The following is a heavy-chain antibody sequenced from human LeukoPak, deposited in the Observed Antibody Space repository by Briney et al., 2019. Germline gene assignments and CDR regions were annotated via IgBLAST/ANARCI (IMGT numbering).Heavy chain of an antibody. CDR3: ARAPYSGSYFFDY. J-gene: IGHJ4*02. Sequence: SETLSLTCTVSGGSISSYYWSWIRQPPGKGLEWIGYICYSGSTNYNPSLKSRVTISVDTSKNQFSLKLSSVTAADTAVYYCARAPYSGSYFFDYWGQGTLVTVSS. CDR2: ICYSGST. V-gene: IGHV4-59*01. D-gene: IGHD1-26*01. CDR1: GGSISSYY.